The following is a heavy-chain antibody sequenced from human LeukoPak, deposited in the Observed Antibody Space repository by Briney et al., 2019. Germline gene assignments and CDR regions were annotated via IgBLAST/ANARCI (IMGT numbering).Heavy chain of an antibody. CDR2: IYHSGST. J-gene: IGHJ4*02. V-gene: IGHV4-38-2*01. D-gene: IGHD4/OR15-4a*01. CDR1: GYSISSGYY. Sequence: SETLSLTCAVSGYSISSGYYWGWIRQPPGKGLEWIGSIYHSGSTYYNPSLKGRVTISVDTSKNQFSLKLSSVTAADTAVYYCARRQVGAPFDYWGQGTLVTVSS. CDR3: ARRQVGAPFDY.